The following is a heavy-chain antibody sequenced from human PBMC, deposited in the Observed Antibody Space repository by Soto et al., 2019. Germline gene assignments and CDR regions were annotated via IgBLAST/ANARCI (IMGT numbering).Heavy chain of an antibody. CDR2: IYPGDSDT. CDR1: GYSFTGYW. V-gene: IGHV5-51*01. J-gene: IGHJ4*02. D-gene: IGHD4-17*01. Sequence: EVQLVQSGAEVKKPGESLKISCQGSGYSFTGYWIGWVRQMPGKGLEWMGIIYPGDSDTRYSPSFQGQVTISTDKSISTAYLQWSSLKASDTAMYYCARHQGYGGQVGVYYFDYWGQGTLVTVSS. CDR3: ARHQGYGGQVGVYYFDY.